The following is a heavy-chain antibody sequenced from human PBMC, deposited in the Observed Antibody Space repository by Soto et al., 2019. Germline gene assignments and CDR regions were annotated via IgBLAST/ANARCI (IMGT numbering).Heavy chain of an antibody. V-gene: IGHV3-21*01. Sequence: PGGSLRLSCAASGFTFSSYSMNWVRQAPGKGLEWVSSISSSSGYIYYADSVKGRFTISRDNAKNSLYLQMNSLRAEDTAVYYCARERGSYPWHYYGMDVWGQGTTVTVSS. CDR2: ISSSSGYI. J-gene: IGHJ6*02. D-gene: IGHD1-26*01. CDR3: ARERGSYPWHYYGMDV. CDR1: GFTFSSYS.